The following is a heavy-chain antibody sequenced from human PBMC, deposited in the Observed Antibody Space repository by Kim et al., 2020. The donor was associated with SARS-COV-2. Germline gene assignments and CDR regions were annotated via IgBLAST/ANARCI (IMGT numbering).Heavy chain of an antibody. Sequence: KGRFTISRDDSKSIAYLQMNSLKTEDTAVYYCTRGPSFTLWFGELVWFDPWGQGTLVTVSS. D-gene: IGHD3-10*01. V-gene: IGHV3-49*02. J-gene: IGHJ5*02. CDR3: TRGPSFTLWFGELVWFDP.